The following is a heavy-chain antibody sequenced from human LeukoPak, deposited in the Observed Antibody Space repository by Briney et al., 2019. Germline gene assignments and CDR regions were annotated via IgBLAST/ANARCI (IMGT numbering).Heavy chain of an antibody. Sequence: GGSLRLSCAASGFTFSSYAMHWVRQAPGKGLEWVAVISYDGSNKYYADSVKGRFTISRDNSKNTLYLQMNSLRAEDTAVYYCAKGSLVRYLFDYWGQGTLVTVSS. CDR3: AKGSLVRYLFDY. CDR1: GFTFSSYA. D-gene: IGHD6-13*01. V-gene: IGHV3-30-3*01. CDR2: ISYDGSNK. J-gene: IGHJ4*02.